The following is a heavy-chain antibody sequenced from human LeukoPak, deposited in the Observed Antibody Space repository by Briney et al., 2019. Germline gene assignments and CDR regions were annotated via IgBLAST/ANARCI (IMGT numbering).Heavy chain of an antibody. CDR1: GYTFTNYY. CDR3: ARVQGYCTDGRCLF. J-gene: IGHJ4*02. Sequence: ASVKVSCKASGYTFTNYYIHWVRQAPGQGLEWMGWINPNNGDTKYAQKFNGRVTMTRDTSISTAYMEMSRLRSDDTAVYYCARVQGYCTDGRCLFWGQGTLVTVSS. CDR2: INPNNGDT. D-gene: IGHD2-8*01. V-gene: IGHV1-2*02.